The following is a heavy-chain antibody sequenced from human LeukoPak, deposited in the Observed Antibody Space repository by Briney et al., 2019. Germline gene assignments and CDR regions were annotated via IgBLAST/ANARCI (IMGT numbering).Heavy chain of an antibody. D-gene: IGHD6-13*01. Sequence: ASVKVSCKASGYTFTSYYIHWVRQAPGQGLEWIGIINPSSGSTTYAQKFQGRVAMTRDTSTSRAYMEVSSLRSEDTAVYYCARTYSSSDEFDYWGQGTLVTVSS. CDR3: ARTYSSSDEFDY. CDR1: GYTFTSYY. V-gene: IGHV1-46*01. J-gene: IGHJ4*02. CDR2: INPSSGST.